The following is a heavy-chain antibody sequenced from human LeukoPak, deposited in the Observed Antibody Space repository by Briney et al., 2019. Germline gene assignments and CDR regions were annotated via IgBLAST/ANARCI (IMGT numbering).Heavy chain of an antibody. CDR2: INHSGST. Sequence: SETLSLTCAVYGGSFSGYYWSWIRQPPGKGLEWIGEINHSGSTNYNPSLKSRVTISVDTSKNQFSLKLSSVTAADTAVYYCARDGAARLDWFDPWGQGTLVTVSS. CDR3: ARDGAARLDWFDP. D-gene: IGHD6-6*01. J-gene: IGHJ5*02. V-gene: IGHV4-34*01. CDR1: GGSFSGYY.